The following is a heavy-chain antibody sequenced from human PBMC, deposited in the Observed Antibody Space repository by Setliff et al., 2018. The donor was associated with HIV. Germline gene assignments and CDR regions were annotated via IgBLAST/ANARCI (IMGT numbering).Heavy chain of an antibody. Sequence: SETLSLTCTVSGGSISSGSYYWNWIRQPAGKGLEWIGRIYTSGNTNSNPSLKRRVTISVDTSKNQFSLKLSSVTAADSAVYYCARAPSNGWYPDAFDIWGQGTMVTVSS. CDR3: ARAPSNGWYPDAFDI. J-gene: IGHJ3*02. D-gene: IGHD6-19*01. CDR2: IYTSGNT. CDR1: GGSISSGSYY. V-gene: IGHV4-61*02.